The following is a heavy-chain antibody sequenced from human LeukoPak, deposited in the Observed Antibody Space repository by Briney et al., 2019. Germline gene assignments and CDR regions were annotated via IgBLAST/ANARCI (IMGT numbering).Heavy chain of an antibody. CDR3: ARYSGSYHYPYYFDY. CDR1: GFTFSSYG. CDR2: IWYDGSNK. J-gene: IGHJ4*02. D-gene: IGHD1-26*01. V-gene: IGHV3-33*01. Sequence: PGGSLRLSCAAPGFTFSSYGMHWVRQAPGKGLEWVAVIWYDGSNKYYADSVKGRFTISRDNSKTTLYLQMNSLRAEDTAVYYCARYSGSYHYPYYFDYWGQGTLVTVSS.